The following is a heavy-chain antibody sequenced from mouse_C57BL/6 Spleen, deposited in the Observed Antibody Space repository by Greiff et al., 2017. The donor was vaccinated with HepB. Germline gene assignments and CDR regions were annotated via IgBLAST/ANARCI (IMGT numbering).Heavy chain of an antibody. CDR2: SRNKANDYTT. CDR3: ASDARRTGGAMDD. CDR1: GFTFSDFY. J-gene: IGHJ4*01. Sequence: EVHLVESGGGLVQSGRSLRLSCATSGFTFSDFYMEWVRQAPGKGLEWIAASRNKANDYTTEYSASVKGRFIVSRDTSQSILYLQMNALRAEDTAMYYCASDARRTGGAMDDWGQRTSVTVSS. V-gene: IGHV7-1*01.